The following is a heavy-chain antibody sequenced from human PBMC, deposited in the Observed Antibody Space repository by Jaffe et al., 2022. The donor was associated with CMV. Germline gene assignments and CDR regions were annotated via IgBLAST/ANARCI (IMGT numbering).Heavy chain of an antibody. V-gene: IGHV3-23*04. CDR2: ISGSGGST. D-gene: IGHD2-15*01. CDR1: GFTFSSYA. CDR3: AKGGLGYCSGGSCYPPDYYYYYMDV. Sequence: EVQLVESGGGLVQPGGSLRLSCAASGFTFSSYAMSWVRQAPGKGLEWVSAISGSGGSTYYADSVKGRFTISRDNSKNTLYLQMNSLRAEDTAVYYCAKGGLGYCSGGSCYPPDYYYYYMDVWGKGTTVTVSS. J-gene: IGHJ6*03.